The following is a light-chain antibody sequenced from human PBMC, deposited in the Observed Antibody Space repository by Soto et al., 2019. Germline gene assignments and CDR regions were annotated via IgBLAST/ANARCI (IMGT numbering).Light chain of an antibody. CDR1: SSNIGAGYD. CDR2: GNS. CDR3: QSYDSSLSVYV. Sequence: QSVLTQPPSVSGAPGQRVTISGTGSSSNIGAGYDVHWYQQLPGTAPKLLIYGNSNRPSGVPDRFSGSKSGTSASLAITGLQAEDEPDYYCQSYDSSLSVYVFGTGTKVTVL. J-gene: IGLJ1*01. V-gene: IGLV1-40*01.